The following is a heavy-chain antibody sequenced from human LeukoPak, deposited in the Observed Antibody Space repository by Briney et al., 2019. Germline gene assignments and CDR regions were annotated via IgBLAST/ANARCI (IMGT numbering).Heavy chain of an antibody. V-gene: IGHV3-48*01. J-gene: IGHJ3*02. CDR3: ARDRYGSSWHGADAFDI. CDR1: GFSFSSYS. Sequence: GGSLRLSCAASGFSFSSYSMNWVRQAPGKGLERISYIGGSSSSIYYAESVKGRFTMSRDNAKNSLYLQMNSLRAEDTAVYYCARDRYGSSWHGADAFDIWGQGTMVTVSS. D-gene: IGHD6-13*01. CDR2: IGGSSSSI.